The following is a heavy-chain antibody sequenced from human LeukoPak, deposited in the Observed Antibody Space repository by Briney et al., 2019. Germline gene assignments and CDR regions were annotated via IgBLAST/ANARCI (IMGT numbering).Heavy chain of an antibody. CDR1: GGSISGSINY. CDR3: ARQRGSPYSGSYYYFDY. Sequence: KPSETLSLTCTVSGGSISGSINYWGWIRQPPGKGLEWIGSVYHSGSTNCTPSLKSRVTISVDTSKNQFSLKLTSVTTADTTVYYCARQRGSPYSGSYYYFDYWGQGTLVTVSS. CDR2: VYHSGST. D-gene: IGHD1-26*01. J-gene: IGHJ4*02. V-gene: IGHV4-39*01.